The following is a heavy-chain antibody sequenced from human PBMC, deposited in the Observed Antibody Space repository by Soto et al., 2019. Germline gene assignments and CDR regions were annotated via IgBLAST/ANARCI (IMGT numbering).Heavy chain of an antibody. CDR3: AKEIAARGKQRRSYYYYYGMDV. CDR2: INHSGTT. V-gene: IGHV4-34*01. D-gene: IGHD6-6*01. CDR1: GRSFSGYY. J-gene: IGHJ6*02. Sequence: SETLSLTCAVFGRSFSGYYWSWIRQPPGKGLEWIGEINHSGTTNYSPSLKSRVTMSVDTSKSQFSLKLSPVTAADTAVYYCAKEIAARGKQRRSYYYYYGMDVWGQGTTVTVSS.